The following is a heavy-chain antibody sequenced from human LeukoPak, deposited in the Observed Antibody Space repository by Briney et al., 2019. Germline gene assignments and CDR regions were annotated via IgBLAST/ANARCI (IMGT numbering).Heavy chain of an antibody. CDR3: ARTSYSDFWSGYQRYYYYYMDV. V-gene: IGHV4-31*03. CDR2: IYYSGST. J-gene: IGHJ6*03. Sequence: SETLSLTCTVSGGSISSGGYYWSWIRQHPGKGLEWIGYIYYSGSTYYNPSLKSRVNISVDTSKNQFSLRLSSVTAADTAVYYCARTSYSDFWSGYQRYYYYYMDVWGKGTTVTVSS. CDR1: GGSISSGGYY. D-gene: IGHD3-3*01.